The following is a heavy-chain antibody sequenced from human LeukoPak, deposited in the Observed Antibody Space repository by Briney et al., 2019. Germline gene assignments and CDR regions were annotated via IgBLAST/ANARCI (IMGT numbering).Heavy chain of an antibody. CDR3: ARVRYYGSGSYLPARN. J-gene: IGHJ4*02. Sequence: PSETLSLTCAVYGGSFSGYYWSWIRQPPGKGLEWIGEINHSGSTNYNPSLKSRVTISVDTSKNQFSLELSSVTAADTAVYYCARVRYYGSGSYLPARNWGQGTLVTVSS. CDR1: GGSFSGYY. D-gene: IGHD3-10*01. CDR2: INHSGST. V-gene: IGHV4-34*01.